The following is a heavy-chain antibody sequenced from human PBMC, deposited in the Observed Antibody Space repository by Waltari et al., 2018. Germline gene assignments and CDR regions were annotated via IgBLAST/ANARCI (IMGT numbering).Heavy chain of an antibody. CDR3: TTRVAISGVPGMPDY. CDR2: SYSHGTT. CDR1: GFTVRSTY. V-gene: IGHV3-53*01. Sequence: EVQLVESGGGLIQAGGSLRLSCAASGFTVRSTYMAWVRQAPGKGLESVAISYSHGTTSYADSVKGRFTISRDNSKNTLFLQMSSVRVDDTAMYYCTTRVAISGVPGMPDYWGQGTLVTVSS. D-gene: IGHD2-15*01. J-gene: IGHJ4*02.